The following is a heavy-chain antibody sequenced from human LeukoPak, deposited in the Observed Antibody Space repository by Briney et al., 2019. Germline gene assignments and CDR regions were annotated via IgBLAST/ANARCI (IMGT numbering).Heavy chain of an antibody. CDR1: GFTFGGYA. CDR3: AKVGFSEMEWLLYSDH. Sequence: PGGSLRLSCAASGFTFGGYAMSWVRQAPGKGLEWVSTIGGGGENTYYADSAKGRFTNSRDNSKNTVYLQMNSLRAEDTAVYYCAKVGFSEMEWLLYSDHWGQGTLVTVSS. V-gene: IGHV3-23*01. D-gene: IGHD3-3*01. J-gene: IGHJ4*02. CDR2: IGGGGENT.